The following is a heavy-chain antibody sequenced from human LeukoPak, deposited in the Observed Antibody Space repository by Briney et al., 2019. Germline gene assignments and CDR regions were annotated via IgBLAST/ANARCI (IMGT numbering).Heavy chain of an antibody. Sequence: GGSLRLSCAASGFTFSSYAMHWVRQAPGEGLEWVAVISYDGSNKYYADSVKGRFTISRDNSKNTLYLQMNSLRAEDTAVYYCARRGTAMVRSLAIDYWGQGTLVTVSS. CDR3: ARRGTAMVRSLAIDY. V-gene: IGHV3-30*04. J-gene: IGHJ4*02. CDR1: GFTFSSYA. CDR2: ISYDGSNK. D-gene: IGHD5-18*01.